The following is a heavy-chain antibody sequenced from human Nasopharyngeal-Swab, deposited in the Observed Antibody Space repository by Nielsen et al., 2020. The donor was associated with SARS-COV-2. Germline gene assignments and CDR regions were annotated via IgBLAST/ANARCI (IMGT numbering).Heavy chain of an antibody. V-gene: IGHV3-72*01. Sequence: LKISCAASGFTFSDHYMDWVRQAPGKGLEWVGRTRNKANSYTTEYAASVKGRFTISRDDSENSVYLQMNSLKTEDTAVYYCARGATIFGVVLGDSYGMDVWGQGTTVTVSS. D-gene: IGHD3-3*01. CDR3: ARGATIFGVVLGDSYGMDV. CDR1: GFTFSDHY. CDR2: TRNKANSYTT. J-gene: IGHJ6*02.